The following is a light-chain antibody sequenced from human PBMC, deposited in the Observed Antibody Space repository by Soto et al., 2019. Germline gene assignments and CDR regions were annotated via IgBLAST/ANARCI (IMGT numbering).Light chain of an antibody. CDR1: PSLSSY. Sequence: IQMTQSPSSLSASVGDRVTITCRASPSLSSYLNWNQQKPGKAPRLLIYAASSLQSGVPSRFSGSGSRTDFTLTISSLQPEDVATYDCQQSYSTPRTFGQGTKVEIK. J-gene: IGKJ1*01. V-gene: IGKV1-39*01. CDR2: AAS. CDR3: QQSYSTPRT.